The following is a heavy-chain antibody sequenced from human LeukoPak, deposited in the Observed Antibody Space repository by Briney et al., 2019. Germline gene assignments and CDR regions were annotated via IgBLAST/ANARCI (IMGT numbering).Heavy chain of an antibody. CDR3: ARAPQHLVLMH. CDR2: VYYSGST. J-gene: IGHJ4*02. Sequence: NPSETLSLTCTVSGGSIFSTYYWGWIRQPPGKGLEWIGSVYYSGSTYYNPSLNSRLTMSVDTSKNQFSLKLSSMTAADTAVYYCARAPQHLVLMHWGQGTLVTVSS. D-gene: IGHD6-13*01. CDR1: GGSIFSTYY. V-gene: IGHV4-39*07.